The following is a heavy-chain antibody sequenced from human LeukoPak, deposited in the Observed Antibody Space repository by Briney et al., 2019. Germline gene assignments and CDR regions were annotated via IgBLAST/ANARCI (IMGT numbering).Heavy chain of an antibody. Sequence: GGSLRLSCAASGFTFSNYWMSWVRQAPGKGLEWVANIKQDGSEKYYVDSLKGRFTISRDNAKNSLYLQMNSLRAEDTAVYYCASEVVVLGGDDAFDIWGQGTMVTASS. CDR2: IKQDGSEK. CDR3: ASEVVVLGGDDAFDI. D-gene: IGHD2-21*01. CDR1: GFTFSNYW. J-gene: IGHJ3*02. V-gene: IGHV3-7*01.